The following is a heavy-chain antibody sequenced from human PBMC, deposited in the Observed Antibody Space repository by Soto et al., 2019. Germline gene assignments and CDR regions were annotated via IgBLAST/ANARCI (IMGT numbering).Heavy chain of an antibody. Sequence: PSQTLSLTCAISGDSVSTNSATWDWIRQSPSRGLEWLGRTYYRSKWDYDYAASVKGRININPDTSNNQVSLHLDSVTPEDTAVYYCARLGIFGWNYEISYWGQGTLVTVSS. CDR3: ARLGIFGWNYEISY. CDR2: TYYRSKWDY. CDR1: GDSVSTNSAT. V-gene: IGHV6-1*01. J-gene: IGHJ4*02. D-gene: IGHD1-7*01.